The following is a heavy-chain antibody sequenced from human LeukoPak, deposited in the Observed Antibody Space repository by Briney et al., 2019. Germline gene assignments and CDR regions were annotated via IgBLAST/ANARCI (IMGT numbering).Heavy chain of an antibody. CDR2: ISGGGTA. D-gene: IGHD5-24*01. J-gene: IGHJ6*02. CDR1: GFTVSSNY. CDR3: ATRDKGYYYGMDV. Sequence: PGGSLRLSCAASGFTVSSNYMTWVRQAPGKGLEWVSIISGGGTAYYADSVKGRFTISRDSSKNTLYLQMNSLRAEDTAVYYRATRDKGYYYGMDVWGQGTTVTVSS. V-gene: IGHV3-66*01.